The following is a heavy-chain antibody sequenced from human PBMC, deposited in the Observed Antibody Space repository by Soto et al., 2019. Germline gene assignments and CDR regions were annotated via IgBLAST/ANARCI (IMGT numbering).Heavy chain of an antibody. CDR1: GGSFSAYY. D-gene: IGHD4-17*01. CDR3: ARVRMTTATFYYYYAMDV. CDR2: VNHSGST. Sequence: SETLSLTCAVYGGSFSAYYRSWIRQPPGKGLEWIGEVNHSGSTNYNPSLKSRVTISIDTSKNQFSLKLSSVTAADTAVYYCARVRMTTATFYYYYAMDVWGQGTTVTVSS. V-gene: IGHV4-34*01. J-gene: IGHJ6*02.